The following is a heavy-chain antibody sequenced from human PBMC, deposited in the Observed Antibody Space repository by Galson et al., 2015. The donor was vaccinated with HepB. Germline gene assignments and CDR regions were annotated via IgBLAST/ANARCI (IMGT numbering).Heavy chain of an antibody. J-gene: IGHJ4*02. Sequence: SLRLSCAASGFTFSSYAMRWVRQAPGKGLEWVAVISYDGSNKYYADSVKGRFTISRDNSKNTLYLQMNSLRAEDTAVYYCARVYSGYDDYWGQGTLVTVSS. V-gene: IGHV3-30*04. D-gene: IGHD5-12*01. CDR3: ARVYSGYDDY. CDR2: ISYDGSNK. CDR1: GFTFSSYA.